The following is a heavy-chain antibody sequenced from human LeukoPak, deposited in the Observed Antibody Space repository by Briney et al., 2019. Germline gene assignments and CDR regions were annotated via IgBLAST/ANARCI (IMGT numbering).Heavy chain of an antibody. D-gene: IGHD3-22*01. CDR1: GYTFTSYD. CDR3: ARGHYYGSSGYYSDAFDI. CDR2: MNPNSGNT. V-gene: IGHV1-8*01. Sequence: GASVKVSCKASGYTFTSYDINWVRQATGQGLEWMGWMNPNSGNTGYAQKFQGRVTMTRNTSISTAYMELSSLRSEDTAVYYCARGHYYGSSGYYSDAFDIWGQGTMVTVSS. J-gene: IGHJ3*02.